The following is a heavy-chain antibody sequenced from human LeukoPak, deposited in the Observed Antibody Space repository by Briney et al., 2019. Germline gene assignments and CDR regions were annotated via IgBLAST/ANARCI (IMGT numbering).Heavy chain of an antibody. CDR2: ISDGGSTT. J-gene: IGHJ4*02. V-gene: IGHV3-74*01. Sequence: GGSLRLSCAASGFTFSSYWMHWVRQAPGKGLVWVSRISDGGSTTTYADSVKGRFTISRDNSKNTLYLQMNSLRAEDTAVYYCAKEAGFGIVVVPAAYTDWGQGTLVTVSS. CDR3: AKEAGFGIVVVPAAYTD. CDR1: GFTFSSYW. D-gene: IGHD2-2*01.